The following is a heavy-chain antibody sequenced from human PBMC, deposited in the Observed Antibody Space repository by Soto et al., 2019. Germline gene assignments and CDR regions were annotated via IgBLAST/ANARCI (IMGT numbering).Heavy chain of an antibody. CDR1: GFTFDDYA. CDR2: ISWNSGSI. CDR3: AKDIQHIVVVTAIPPAFAI. J-gene: IGHJ3*02. D-gene: IGHD2-21*02. Sequence: PGGSLGLSCAASGFTFDDYAMHWVRQAPGKGLEWVSGISWNSGSIGYADSVKGRFTISRDNAKNSLYLQMNSLRAEDTALYYCAKDIQHIVVVTAIPPAFAIWGHGTMVNVS. V-gene: IGHV3-9*01.